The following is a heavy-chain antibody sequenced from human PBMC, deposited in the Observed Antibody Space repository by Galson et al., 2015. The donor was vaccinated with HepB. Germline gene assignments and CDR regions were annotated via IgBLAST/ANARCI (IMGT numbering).Heavy chain of an antibody. CDR2: ISSDGVTT. V-gene: IGHV3-64*04. CDR1: GVTFSAYA. Sequence: SLRLSCAVSGVTFSAYAMHWVRQAPGKGLEYVSAISSDGVTTYYADSVKGRFTISRDNSKNTLYLQMNSLRAEDTAVYYCARVKGEMATINDAFDIWGQGTMVTVSS. J-gene: IGHJ3*02. D-gene: IGHD5-24*01. CDR3: ARVKGEMATINDAFDI.